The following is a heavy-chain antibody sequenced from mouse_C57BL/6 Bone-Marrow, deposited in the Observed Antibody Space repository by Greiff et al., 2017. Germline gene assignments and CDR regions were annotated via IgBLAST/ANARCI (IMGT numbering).Heavy chain of an antibody. CDR1: GFTFSSYA. Sequence: EVKLVESGEGLVKPGGSLKLSCAASGFTFSSYAMSWVRQTPEKRLEWVAYISSGGDNIYYADTVKGRFTISRDNARNTLYLQMSSLKSEEPAMYYSTRLLRYYFDDWGQGTSLTVSS. CDR2: ISSGGDNI. CDR3: TRLLRYYFDD. V-gene: IGHV5-9-1*02. J-gene: IGHJ2*02.